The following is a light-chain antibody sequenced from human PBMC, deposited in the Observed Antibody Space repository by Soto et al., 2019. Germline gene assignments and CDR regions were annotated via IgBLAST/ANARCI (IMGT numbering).Light chain of an antibody. CDR3: QRDNRGTT. J-gene: IGKJ1*01. CDR1: QGSSNN. V-gene: IGKV1-27*01. CDR2: AAS. Sequence: DIQITQSPSSLYASVGDIVTITCRASQGSSNNLAWYQQKPGRVPTLLIYAASILQSGDPPRFSCSGYGTAFTLTIASLQPEDVGTVYCQRDNRGTTFGQGTKVEI.